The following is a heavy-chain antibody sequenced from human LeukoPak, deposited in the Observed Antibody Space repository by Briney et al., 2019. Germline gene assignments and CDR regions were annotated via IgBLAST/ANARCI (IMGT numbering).Heavy chain of an antibody. D-gene: IGHD6-25*01. CDR1: GFTVSSNY. V-gene: IGHV3-48*02. Sequence: GGSLRLSCAASGFTVSSNYMSWVRQAPGKGLEWVSYISSGSSDIYYADSVKGRFTVSRDNAKNSLYLQMNSLRDEDTAVYYCARGYQRADYWSQGTLVTVSS. CDR2: ISSGSSDI. CDR3: ARGYQRADY. J-gene: IGHJ4*02.